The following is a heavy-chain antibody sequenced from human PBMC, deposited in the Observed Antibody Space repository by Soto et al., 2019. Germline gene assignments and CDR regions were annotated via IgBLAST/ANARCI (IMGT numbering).Heavy chain of an antibody. V-gene: IGHV4-34*01. CDR2: INHSGST. Sequence: SETLSLTCAVYGGSFSGYYWSWIRQPPGKGLEWIGEINHSGSTNYNPSLKSRVTISVDTSKNQFSLKLSSVTAADTAVYYCARRGHLVTTTFDYWGQGTLVTVS. J-gene: IGHJ4*02. CDR3: ARRGHLVTTTFDY. CDR1: GGSFSGYY. D-gene: IGHD4-4*01.